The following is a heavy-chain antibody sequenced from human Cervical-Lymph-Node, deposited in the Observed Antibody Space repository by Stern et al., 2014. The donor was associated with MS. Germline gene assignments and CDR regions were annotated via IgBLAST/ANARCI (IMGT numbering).Heavy chain of an antibody. J-gene: IGHJ4*02. Sequence: EVQLVESGGGLVQPGRSLRLSCAASGFTFYDYDMHWVRQAPGKGLEWVSSIIRNGDIKGYADSVKGRFTISRDNSKNSLYVQMNSLRAEDTALYYCAKGDGYDSSGYSSFDYWGQGTLVTVSS. CDR3: AKGDGYDSSGYSSFDY. V-gene: IGHV3-9*01. D-gene: IGHD3-22*01. CDR1: GFTFYDYD. CDR2: IIRNGDIK.